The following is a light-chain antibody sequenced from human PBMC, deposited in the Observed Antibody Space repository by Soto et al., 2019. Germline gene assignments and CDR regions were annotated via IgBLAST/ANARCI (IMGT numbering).Light chain of an antibody. CDR3: CSYAGSYTFL. J-gene: IGLJ3*02. V-gene: IGLV2-11*01. Sequence: QSALTQPRSVSGSPGQSVTISCTGTSSDVGGYNYVSWYQQHPGKAPKLMIYDVSKRPSGVPDRFSGSKSGNMASLTISGLQAEDEADYYCCSYAGSYTFLFGGGTKVTVL. CDR1: SSDVGGYNY. CDR2: DVS.